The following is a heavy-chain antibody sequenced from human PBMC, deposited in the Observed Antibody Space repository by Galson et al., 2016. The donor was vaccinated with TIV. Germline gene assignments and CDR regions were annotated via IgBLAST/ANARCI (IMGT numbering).Heavy chain of an antibody. J-gene: IGHJ4*02. V-gene: IGHV3-53*01. CDR1: GFNVRYNN. CDR2: IFSDGTS. CDR3: AKTTPAEIQPGHYFHF. Sequence: SLRLSCAASGFNVRYNNMSWVRQAPGKGLEWVSLIFSDGTSYYADSVKGRFTISRDNSENTLYLQMDSLRAEDAAVYFCAKTTPAEIQPGHYFHFWGRGTLVTVSS. D-gene: IGHD2-15*01.